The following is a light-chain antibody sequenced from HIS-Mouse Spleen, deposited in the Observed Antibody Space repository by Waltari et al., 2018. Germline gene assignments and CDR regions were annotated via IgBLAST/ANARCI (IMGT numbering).Light chain of an antibody. CDR3: NSHGSSGNHVV. Sequence: SSELTQHPAVSVALGQTVRITCQGDSLRSYYASWYQQKPGQAPVLVIYGKNTRPSRIADRFSGYSSGNTTSLTITGAQAEDEADYYCNSHGSSGNHVVFGGGTKLTVL. V-gene: IGLV3-19*01. CDR2: GKN. J-gene: IGLJ2*01. CDR1: SLRSYY.